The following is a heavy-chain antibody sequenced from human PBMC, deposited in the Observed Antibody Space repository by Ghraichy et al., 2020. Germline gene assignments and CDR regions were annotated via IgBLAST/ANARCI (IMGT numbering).Heavy chain of an antibody. V-gene: IGHV3-66*01. CDR1: GFTVYSNY. CDR2: IYSAGST. D-gene: IGHD1-7*01. CDR3: TRAPGITGTTSQENYGMDV. J-gene: IGHJ6*02. Sequence: LSLTCAASGFTVYSNYMSWVRQAPGKGLEWVSVIYSAGSTYYADSVKGRFTSSRDISKNTAYLQMNSLRVEDTALYYCTRAPGITGTTSQENYGMDVWGQGTTVTVSS.